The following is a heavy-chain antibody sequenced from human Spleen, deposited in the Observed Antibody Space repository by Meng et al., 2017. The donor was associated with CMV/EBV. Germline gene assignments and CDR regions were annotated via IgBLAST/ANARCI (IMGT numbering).Heavy chain of an antibody. CDR2: IYSGDTVA. CDR3: APGVEGALKGFVGY. V-gene: IGHV3-23*03. J-gene: IGHJ4*02. D-gene: IGHD1-26*01. CDR1: RFTFSTSA. Sequence: SRFTFSTSAVAWVRRSRGKGVAWVSVIYSGDTVAYYAESVRGRFTISREDSKNTLYLQMNSLRAEDTAVYYCAPGVEGALKGFVGYWGQGTLVTVSS.